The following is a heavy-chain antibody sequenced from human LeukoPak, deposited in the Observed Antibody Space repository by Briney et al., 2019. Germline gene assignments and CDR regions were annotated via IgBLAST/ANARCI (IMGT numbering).Heavy chain of an antibody. CDR2: ISAYNGNT. CDR1: GYTFTSYG. Sequence: ASVKVSCKASGYTFTSYGISWVRQAPGQGLEWMGWISAYNGNTNYAQKLQGRVTMTTDTSTSTAYMELRSLRSDDTAVYYCARDLHYGSSGYRNFDYWGQGTLVTVSS. J-gene: IGHJ4*02. D-gene: IGHD3-22*01. CDR3: ARDLHYGSSGYRNFDY. V-gene: IGHV1-18*01.